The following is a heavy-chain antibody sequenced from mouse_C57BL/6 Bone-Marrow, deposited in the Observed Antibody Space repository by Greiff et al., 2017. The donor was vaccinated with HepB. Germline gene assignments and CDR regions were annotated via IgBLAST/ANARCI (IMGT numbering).Heavy chain of an antibody. D-gene: IGHD2-5*01. CDR3: ARSYSNSYYFDY. J-gene: IGHJ2*01. Sequence: LQLQQSGAELVKPGASVKMSCKASGYTFTSYWITWVKQRPGQGLEWIGDIYPGSGSTNYNEKFKSKATLTVDTSSSTAYMQLSSLTSEDSAVYYCARSYSNSYYFDYWGQGTTLTVSS. V-gene: IGHV1-55*01. CDR1: GYTFTSYW. CDR2: IYPGSGST.